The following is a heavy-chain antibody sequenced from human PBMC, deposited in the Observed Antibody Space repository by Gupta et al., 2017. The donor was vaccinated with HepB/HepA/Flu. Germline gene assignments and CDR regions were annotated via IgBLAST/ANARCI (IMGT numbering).Heavy chain of an antibody. V-gene: IGHV3-7*01. CDR2: TDDYGNIE. CDR3: ARDKGRDGRERFDY. J-gene: IGHJ4*02. Sequence: EVQLVESGGGLIQPGGSLRLSCAASGFTFSNSWMLWVRQAPGKGLEWVARTDDYGNIEYYADSVKGRFTVSRDNANNLLYLQMNSLRVEDTAIYYCARDKGRDGRERFDYWGQGTLVTVSS. D-gene: IGHD1-1*01. CDR1: GFTFSNSW.